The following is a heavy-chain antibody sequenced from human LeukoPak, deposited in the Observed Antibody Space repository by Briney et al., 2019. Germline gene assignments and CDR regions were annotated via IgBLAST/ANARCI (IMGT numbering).Heavy chain of an antibody. J-gene: IGHJ4*02. Sequence: SETLSLTCSVSGGSLSSQDSYWVWMRQPPGMGLECIVFNYASVSTYYSPSLKSRVTISIDKSKNQFSLKLSSVTAADTAVYYCARANYDSSSYDQTFEHWGQGILVTVSS. CDR1: GGSLSSQDSY. D-gene: IGHD3-22*01. CDR3: ARANYDSSSYDQTFEH. CDR2: NYASVST. V-gene: IGHV4-39*07.